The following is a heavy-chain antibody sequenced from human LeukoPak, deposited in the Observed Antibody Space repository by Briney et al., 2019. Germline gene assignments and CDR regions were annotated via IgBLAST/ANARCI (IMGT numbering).Heavy chain of an antibody. CDR1: GFTFSSYA. J-gene: IGHJ4*02. V-gene: IGHV3-30-3*01. CDR2: ISYDGSNK. CDR3: ARDRYGGSYFDY. Sequence: GSLRLSFAASGFTFSSYAMHWVRQAPGKGLEWVAVISYDGSNKYYADSVKGRFTISRDNSKNTLYLQMNSLRAEDTAVYYCARDRYGGSYFDYWGQGTLVTVSS. D-gene: IGHD1-26*01.